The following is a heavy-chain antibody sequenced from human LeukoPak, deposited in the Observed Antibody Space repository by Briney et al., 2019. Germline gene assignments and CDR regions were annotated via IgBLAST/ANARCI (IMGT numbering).Heavy chain of an antibody. J-gene: IGHJ4*02. CDR2: ISTDASST. Sequence: GGSLRLSCAASGFTFSSYWMHWVRQAPGKGLVWVSRISTDASSTTYADSVKGRFTISRDNAKDTLYLQMNSLRAEVTAVYYCTGHHQAYSRTYWGQGTLVTVSS. D-gene: IGHD6-13*01. CDR3: TGHHQAYSRTY. CDR1: GFTFSSYW. V-gene: IGHV3-74*01.